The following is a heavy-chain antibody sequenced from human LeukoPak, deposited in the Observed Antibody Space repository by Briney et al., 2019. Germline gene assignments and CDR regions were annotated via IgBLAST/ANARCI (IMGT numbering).Heavy chain of an antibody. Sequence: PSETLSLTCTVSGASISSGGFYWNWIRQPPGKGLEWIGYIYHSGSTYYNPSLKSRVTISVDTSKNQFSLKLSSVTAADTAVYYCARVYYYDRGGENYFDYWGQGTLVTVSS. J-gene: IGHJ4*02. CDR1: GASISSGGFY. CDR2: IYHSGST. D-gene: IGHD3-22*01. CDR3: ARVYYYDRGGENYFDY. V-gene: IGHV4-30-2*05.